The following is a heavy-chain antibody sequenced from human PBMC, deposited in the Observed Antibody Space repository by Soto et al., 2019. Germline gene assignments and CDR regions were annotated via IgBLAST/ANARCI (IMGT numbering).Heavy chain of an antibody. V-gene: IGHV4-31*02. Sequence: WTWIRQHPGKGLEWIGYIYYSGSTCYNPPLKSRVTISVDTSKNQFSLKLSSVTAADTAVYYCAASCVGCGGFNYYGMDVWGQGTTVTVSS. J-gene: IGHJ6*02. D-gene: IGHD2-21*01. CDR2: IYYSGST. CDR3: AASCVGCGGFNYYGMDV.